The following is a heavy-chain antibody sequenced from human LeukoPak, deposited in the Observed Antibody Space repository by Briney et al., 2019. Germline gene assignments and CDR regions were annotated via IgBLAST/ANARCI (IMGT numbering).Heavy chain of an antibody. D-gene: IGHD1-26*01. CDR2: IRHDASAR. J-gene: IGHJ4*02. CDR3: ARDNSGFGY. V-gene: IGHV3-7*01. Sequence: GGSLRLSCAASGFKFNGYWMTWVRQAPGKGLEWVANIRHDASARYYADSVKGRFTISRDDAKDSLFLQMNSLRADDTAIYYCARDNSGFGYWGQGTLVTVSS. CDR1: GFKFNGYW.